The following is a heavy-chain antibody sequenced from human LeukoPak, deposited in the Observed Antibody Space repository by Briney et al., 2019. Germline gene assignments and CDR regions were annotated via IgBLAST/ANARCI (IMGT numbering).Heavy chain of an antibody. D-gene: IGHD2/OR15-2a*01. CDR2: TSYDGSKK. Sequence: PGGSLRLSCAASGFTFRAHSMHWVRQAPGKGLEWVASTSYDGSKKYYGDSVKGRFTISRDNSKNTLYLEVSTLRAEDTAVYYCTRNPEMQYWFDPWGQGTLVTVSS. J-gene: IGHJ5*02. CDR1: GFTFRAHS. CDR3: TRNPEMQYWFDP. V-gene: IGHV3-30-3*01.